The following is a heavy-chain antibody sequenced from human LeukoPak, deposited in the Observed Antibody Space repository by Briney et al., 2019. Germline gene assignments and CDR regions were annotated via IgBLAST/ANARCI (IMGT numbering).Heavy chain of an antibody. CDR1: GYTFTSYY. CDR3: ARDRGFGGGFDY. V-gene: IGHV1-46*01. D-gene: IGHD3-3*01. Sequence: ASVKVSCKASGYTFTSYYMHWVRQAPGQGLEWMGIINPSGGSTSYAQKFQGRVTMTRDMSTSTVYMELSSLRSEDTAVYYCARDRGFGGGFDYWGQEPWSPSPQ. CDR2: INPSGGST. J-gene: IGHJ4*01.